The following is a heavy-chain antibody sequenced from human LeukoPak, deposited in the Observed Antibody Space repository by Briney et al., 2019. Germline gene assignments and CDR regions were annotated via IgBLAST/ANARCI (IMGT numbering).Heavy chain of an antibody. CDR1: GFTFSSYA. V-gene: IGHV3-30-3*01. D-gene: IGHD3-22*01. J-gene: IGHJ3*02. CDR2: ISYDGSNK. CDR3: ARGSYYDSSGNAFDI. Sequence: GGSLRLSCAASGFTFSSYAMHWVRRAPGKGLEWVAVISYDGSNKYYADSVKGRFTISRDNSKNTLYLQMNSLRAEDTAVYYCARGSYYDSSGNAFDIWGQGTMVTVSS.